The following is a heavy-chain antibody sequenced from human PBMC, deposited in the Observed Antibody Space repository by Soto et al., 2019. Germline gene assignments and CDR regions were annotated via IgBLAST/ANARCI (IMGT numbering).Heavy chain of an antibody. J-gene: IGHJ4*02. V-gene: IGHV3-72*01. CDR1: GFTFSDHY. D-gene: IGHD3-3*01. Sequence: EVQLVESGGGLVQPGGSLRLSCAASGFTFSDHYIDWVRQAPGKGLEWVGRIRNKANSYTTEYAASVKGRFTISRDDSENSLYLQMNSLKTEDTALYYCARVRRSGYDYWGQGTLVTVSS. CDR3: ARVRRSGYDY. CDR2: IRNKANSYTT.